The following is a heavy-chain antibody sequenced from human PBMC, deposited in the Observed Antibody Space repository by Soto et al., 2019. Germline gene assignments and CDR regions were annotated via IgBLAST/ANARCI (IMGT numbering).Heavy chain of an antibody. Sequence: GASVKVSCKASGYSFTSYYIHWVRQAPGQGLEWMGWINPIFGTANYAQKFQGRVTITADESTSTAYMELSSLRSEDTAVYYCASVVDNWNYRGAFDIWGQGTMVTVSS. CDR3: ASVVDNWNYRGAFDI. D-gene: IGHD1-7*01. J-gene: IGHJ3*02. V-gene: IGHV1-69*13. CDR2: INPIFGTA. CDR1: GYSFTSYY.